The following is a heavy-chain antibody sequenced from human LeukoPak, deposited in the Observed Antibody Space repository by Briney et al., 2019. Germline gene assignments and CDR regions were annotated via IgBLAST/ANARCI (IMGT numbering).Heavy chain of an antibody. J-gene: IGHJ4*02. V-gene: IGHV3-74*03. D-gene: IGHD5-12*01. CDR3: ARGPSGYHNT. Sequence: PGGSLRLSCAASGFTFSSYWMHWVRQAPGKGLVWVSRINRDGSKTKYADSVKGRFTISRDNAKNTLYLQMNSLRAEDTAVYYCARGPSGYHNTGGQGTLVTVSS. CDR1: GFTFSSYW. CDR2: INRDGSKT.